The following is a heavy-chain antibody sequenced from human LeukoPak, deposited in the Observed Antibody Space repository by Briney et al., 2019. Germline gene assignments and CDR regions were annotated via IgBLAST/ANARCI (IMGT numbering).Heavy chain of an antibody. D-gene: IGHD2-21*02. Sequence: PGGSLRLSCAASGFTFSSYGMHWVRQAPGKGLEWVAFIRYDGSNKYYADSVKGRFTISRDNSKNTLYLQMNSLRAEDTAVYYCAKDHCGGDCYGNWFDPWGQGTLVTVSS. J-gene: IGHJ5*02. CDR3: AKDHCGGDCYGNWFDP. CDR2: IRYDGSNK. V-gene: IGHV3-30*02. CDR1: GFTFSSYG.